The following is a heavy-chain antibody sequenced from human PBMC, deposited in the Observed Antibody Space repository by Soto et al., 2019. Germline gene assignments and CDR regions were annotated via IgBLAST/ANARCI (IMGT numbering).Heavy chain of an antibody. J-gene: IGHJ5*02. Sequence: SETLSLTCTVSGGSISSSSYYWGWIRQPPGKGLEWIGSIYYSGSTYYNPSLKSRVTISVDTSKNQFSLKLSSVTAADTAVYYCARLGIFGVVIPNWFDPWGQGTLVTVSS. CDR3: ARLGIFGVVIPNWFDP. CDR1: GGSISSSSYY. CDR2: IYYSGST. D-gene: IGHD3-3*01. V-gene: IGHV4-39*01.